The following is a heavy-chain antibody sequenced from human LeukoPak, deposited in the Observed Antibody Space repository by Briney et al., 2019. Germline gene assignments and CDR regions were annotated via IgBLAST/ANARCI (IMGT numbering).Heavy chain of an antibody. CDR3: AKDRPETSTLYSSSWYGWEPTSTYTQDFDY. Sequence: PGGSLRLSCAASGFTFSSYAMSWVRQAPGKGLEWVSAISGSGGSTYYADSVKGRFTISRDNSKNTLYLQMNSLRAEDTAVYYCAKDRPETSTLYSSSWYGWEPTSTYTQDFDYWGQGTLVTVSS. CDR1: GFTFSSYA. J-gene: IGHJ4*02. CDR2: ISGSGGST. V-gene: IGHV3-23*01. D-gene: IGHD6-13*01.